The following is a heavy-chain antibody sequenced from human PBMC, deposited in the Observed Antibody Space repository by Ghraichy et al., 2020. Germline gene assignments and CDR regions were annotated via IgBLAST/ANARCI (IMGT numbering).Heavy chain of an antibody. Sequence: SETLSLTCTVSGGSISSYYWSWIRQPPGKGLEWIGYIYYSGSTNYNPSLKSRVTISVDTSKNQFSLKLSSVTAADTAVYYCARVKRDGYNLEYFDYWGQGTLVTVSS. D-gene: IGHD5-24*01. CDR3: ARVKRDGYNLEYFDY. CDR2: IYYSGST. J-gene: IGHJ4*02. V-gene: IGHV4-59*01. CDR1: GGSISSYY.